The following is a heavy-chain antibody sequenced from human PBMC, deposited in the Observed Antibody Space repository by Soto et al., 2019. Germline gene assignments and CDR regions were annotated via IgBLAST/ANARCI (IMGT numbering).Heavy chain of an antibody. CDR3: ARAGRRYSSGWYEAY. D-gene: IGHD6-19*01. V-gene: IGHV4-59*01. Sequence: SETLSLTCTVSGGSISSYYWSWIRQPPGKGLEWIGYIYYSGSTNYNPSLKSRVTISVDTSKNQFSLKLSSVTAADTAVYYCARAGRRYSSGWYEAYWGHGTLVTVSS. J-gene: IGHJ4*01. CDR1: GGSISSYY. CDR2: IYYSGST.